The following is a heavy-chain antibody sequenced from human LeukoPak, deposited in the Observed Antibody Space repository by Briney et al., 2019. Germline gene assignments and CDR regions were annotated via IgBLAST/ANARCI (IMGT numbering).Heavy chain of an antibody. CDR3: ARLGWELLGDAFDI. Sequence: ASVNVSCTASGYTFTSYGISWVRQAPGQGHELKGWISAYNGNTNYGEKLQGRVTITTDTSTISAYMELRSLRSDDTAVYYCARLGWELLGDAFDIWGQGTMVTVSS. CDR2: ISAYNGNT. D-gene: IGHD1-26*01. CDR1: GYTFTSYG. V-gene: IGHV1-18*01. J-gene: IGHJ3*02.